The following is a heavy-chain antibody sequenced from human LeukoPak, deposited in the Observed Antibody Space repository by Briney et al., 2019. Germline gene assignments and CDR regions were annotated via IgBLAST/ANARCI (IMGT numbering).Heavy chain of an antibody. CDR2: IHPNNGDT. J-gene: IGHJ4*02. CDR3: ARDGPAQMVDLDY. D-gene: IGHD3-10*01. Sequence: ASVKVSCKASGYTFSGTGWYLYWLRQAPGQGLECMGWIHPNNGDTAYAQRFEGRVAMTRDTSISTAYMELRRLRPDDTAVYFCARDGPAQMVDLDYWGQGTLVTVSS. CDR1: GYTFSGTGWY. V-gene: IGHV1-2*02.